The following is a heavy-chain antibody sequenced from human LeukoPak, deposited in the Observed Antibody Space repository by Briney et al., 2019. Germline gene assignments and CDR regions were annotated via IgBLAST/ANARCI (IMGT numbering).Heavy chain of an antibody. CDR3: ARDWELGIIDY. Sequence: SETLSLTCTVSGGSISDYYWSWIRQPPGKGRECIGYVYSGSTSYSPSLKSRVSISVDTSRNQFSLRLSSVTAADTAVYYCARDWELGIIDYWGQGTLVTVSS. V-gene: IGHV4-59*01. CDR1: GGSISDYY. J-gene: IGHJ4*02. D-gene: IGHD7-27*01. CDR2: VYSGST.